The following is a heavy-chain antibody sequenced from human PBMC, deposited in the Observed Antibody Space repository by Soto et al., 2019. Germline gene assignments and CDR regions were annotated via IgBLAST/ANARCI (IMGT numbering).Heavy chain of an antibody. CDR3: ARERRDSRRLRFFDC. CDR2: IYSTGST. Sequence: GPGPQNTSETLSLTCSVSGGSVSRGGYYWSWIRQLPGRGLEWIGYIYSTGSTLYNPSLKSRVALSMDTSKNQVSLNLTSVTAADTAVYYCARERRDSRRLRFFDCCWQGTRPTV. V-gene: IGHV4-31*03. J-gene: IGHJ4*02. CDR1: GGSVSRGGYY. D-gene: IGHD6-25*01.